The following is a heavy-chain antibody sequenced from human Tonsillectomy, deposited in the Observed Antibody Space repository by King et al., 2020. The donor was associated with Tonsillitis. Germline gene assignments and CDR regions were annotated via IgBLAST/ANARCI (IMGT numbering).Heavy chain of an antibody. D-gene: IGHD6-19*01. CDR2: INPNTGDT. J-gene: IGHJ4*02. CDR1: GYTFIGYY. CDR3: ASRSQYTSGWYQFDH. Sequence: VQLVESGAEVKKPGASVKVSCTASGYTFIGYYMHWVRQAPGQGLEYMGWINPNTGDTNYAQKFQGRVTMTRDTSITTAYMDLRRLRSDDTAVYYCASRSQYTSGWYQFDHWGQGTLVTVSS. V-gene: IGHV1-2*02.